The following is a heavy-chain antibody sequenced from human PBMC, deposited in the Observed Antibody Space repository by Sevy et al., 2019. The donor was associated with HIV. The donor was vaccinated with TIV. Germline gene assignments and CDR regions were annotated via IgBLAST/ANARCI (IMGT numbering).Heavy chain of an antibody. CDR3: ARDFTRPTDY. Sequence: GGSLRLSCAASGFTFSGYWMSWVRQAPGKGLEWVANIKQDGSEKYYVDSVKGRFTISRDNAKNSLYLQMNSLRAEDTAVYYCARDFTRPTDYWGQGTLVTVSS. CDR1: GFTFSGYW. D-gene: IGHD1-1*01. J-gene: IGHJ4*02. V-gene: IGHV3-7*03. CDR2: IKQDGSEK.